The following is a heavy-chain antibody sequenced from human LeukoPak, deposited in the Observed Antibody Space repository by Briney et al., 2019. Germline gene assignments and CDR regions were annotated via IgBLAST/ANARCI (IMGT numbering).Heavy chain of an antibody. D-gene: IGHD6-6*01. CDR2: IYTSGST. V-gene: IGHV4-4*07. CDR1: GGSISSYY. Sequence: SETLSLTCTVSGGSISSYYWSWIRQPAGKGLEWIGHIYTSGSTYYNPSLKSRVTISVDRSKNQFSLKLSSVTAADTAVYYCARVGQLALHMDVWGEGTTVTVSS. CDR3: ARVGQLALHMDV. J-gene: IGHJ6*03.